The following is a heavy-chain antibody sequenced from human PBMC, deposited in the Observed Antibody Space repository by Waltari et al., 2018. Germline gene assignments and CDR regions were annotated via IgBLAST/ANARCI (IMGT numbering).Heavy chain of an antibody. J-gene: IGHJ4*02. V-gene: IGHV3-7*01. Sequence: EVQLVDSGGGLVQPGGSLRLSCAASGFTFSKYWMSWVRQAPGKGLEWVATVKQDGSDKDYVDSVKGRFTISRDNGDNSLYLQMNSLRAEDTAVYYCARDFYDVTSGFYTPGLFDYWGQGSLVTVSS. CDR3: ARDFYDVTSGFYTPGLFDY. D-gene: IGHD3-3*01. CDR1: GFTFSKYW. CDR2: VKQDGSDK.